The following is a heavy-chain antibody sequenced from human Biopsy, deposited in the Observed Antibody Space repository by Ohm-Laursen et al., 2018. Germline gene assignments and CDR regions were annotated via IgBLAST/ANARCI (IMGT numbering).Heavy chain of an antibody. CDR1: GFIFSRYW. Sequence: RLSCAASGFIFSRYWMNWVRQTPEKGLEWVANMNQDGSEEHYVDSVKGRFTISRDNSKSSLYLQMNSLRDEDTAVYYCARGPSGVATIGRGQGTLVTVPS. J-gene: IGHJ4*02. CDR3: ARGPSGVATIG. D-gene: IGHD5-24*01. V-gene: IGHV3-7*04. CDR2: MNQDGSEE.